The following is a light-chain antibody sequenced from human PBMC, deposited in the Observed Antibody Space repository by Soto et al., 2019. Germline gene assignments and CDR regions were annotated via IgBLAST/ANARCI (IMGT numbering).Light chain of an antibody. CDR3: LQHNSRPFT. J-gene: IGKJ2*01. CDR1: QGIGND. CDR2: AAS. Sequence: DIQMTQSPSSLSASVGDTVSVTCRASQGIGNDLGWYQQKPGKAPKRLIYAASTLQVGVPSRFRGIGSGTEFTLTISGLQPEDFATYYCLQHNSRPFTFGQGTKLEIK. V-gene: IGKV1-17*01.